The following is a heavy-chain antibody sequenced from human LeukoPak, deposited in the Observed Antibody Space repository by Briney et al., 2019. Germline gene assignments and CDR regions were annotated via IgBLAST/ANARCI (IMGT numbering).Heavy chain of an antibody. CDR3: AEDAVTTVVTPGGWFDP. D-gene: IGHD4-23*01. CDR2: ISGSGGST. J-gene: IGHJ5*02. V-gene: IGHV3-23*01. Sequence: GGSLRLSCAASGFTFSSYAMSWVRQAPGKGLEWVSAISGSGGSTYYADSVKGRFTISRDNSKNTLYLQMNSLRAEDTAVNYCAEDAVTTVVTPGGWFDPWGQGTLVTVSS. CDR1: GFTFSSYA.